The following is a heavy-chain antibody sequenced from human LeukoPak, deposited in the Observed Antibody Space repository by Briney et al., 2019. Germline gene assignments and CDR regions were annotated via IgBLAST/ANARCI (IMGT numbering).Heavy chain of an antibody. CDR2: INWNGGST. V-gene: IGHV3-20*04. Sequence: PGGSLRLSCAASGFTFSSYAMTWVRQAPGKGLEWVSGINWNGGSTGYADSVKGRFTISRDNAKNSLYLQMNSLRAEDTALYYCAREHYGSGSYYSGYYFDYWGQGTLVTVSS. D-gene: IGHD3-10*01. CDR3: AREHYGSGSYYSGYYFDY. CDR1: GFTFSSYA. J-gene: IGHJ4*02.